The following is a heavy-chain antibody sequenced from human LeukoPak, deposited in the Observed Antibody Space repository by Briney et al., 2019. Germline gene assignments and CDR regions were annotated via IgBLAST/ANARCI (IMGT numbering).Heavy chain of an antibody. D-gene: IGHD6-19*01. CDR3: ARQVVAVAGTGYFVY. CDR2: IYYSGST. Sequence: PSETLSLTCTVSGGSISNYYWSWIRQPPGKGLEWIGYIYYSGSTNYNPSLKSRVTISVDTSKNQFSLKLNSVTAADTAVYFCARQVVAVAGTGYFVYSGQGTPWSVSS. V-gene: IGHV4-59*08. J-gene: IGHJ4*02. CDR1: GGSISNYY.